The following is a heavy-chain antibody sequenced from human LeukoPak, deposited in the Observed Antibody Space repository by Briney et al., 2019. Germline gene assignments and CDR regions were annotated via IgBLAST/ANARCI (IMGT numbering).Heavy chain of an antibody. CDR3: ARRAVAGSGSRFDS. CDR2: IYPGDSDT. Sequence: PGDFLKISCKSSGYYFTDYWIGWVRQMPGKGLELMGIIYPGDSDTRYSPSFQGQVTNSVDKSISTAYLQWSSLEASDTAMYYCARRAVAGSGSRFDSWGQGTLVTVSS. J-gene: IGHJ5*01. CDR1: GYYFTDYW. V-gene: IGHV5-51*01. D-gene: IGHD6-19*01.